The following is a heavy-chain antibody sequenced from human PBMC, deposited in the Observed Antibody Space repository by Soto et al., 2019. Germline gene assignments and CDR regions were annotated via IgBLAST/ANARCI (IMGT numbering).Heavy chain of an antibody. V-gene: IGHV3-30*18. Sequence: PGGSLRLSCAASGFTFSSYGMHWVRQAPGKGLEWVAVISYDGSNKYYADSVKGRFTISRDNSKNTLYLQMNSLRAEDTAVYYCAKDNNWNYFYYYYGMDVWGQGTTVTVSS. J-gene: IGHJ6*02. CDR3: AKDNNWNYFYYYYGMDV. CDR1: GFTFSSYG. D-gene: IGHD1-7*01. CDR2: ISYDGSNK.